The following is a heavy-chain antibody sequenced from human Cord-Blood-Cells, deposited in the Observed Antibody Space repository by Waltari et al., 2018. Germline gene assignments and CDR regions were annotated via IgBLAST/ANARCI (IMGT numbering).Heavy chain of an antibody. V-gene: IGHV1-2*02. CDR3: ARDSGRANWDAFDI. J-gene: IGHJ3*02. Sequence: QVQLVQSGAEVKKPGPSVTVSCQASGYTFTGYYMHWAGRPPGQGLEWMGWINPNSGGTNYAQKFQGRVTMTRDTSISTAYMELSRLRSDDTAVYYCARDSGRANWDAFDIWGQGTMVTVSS. CDR1: GYTFTGYY. D-gene: IGHD7-27*01. CDR2: INPNSGGT.